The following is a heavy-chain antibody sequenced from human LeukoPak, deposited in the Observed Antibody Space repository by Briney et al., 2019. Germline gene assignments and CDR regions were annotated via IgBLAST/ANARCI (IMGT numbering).Heavy chain of an antibody. J-gene: IGHJ4*02. CDR3: TTFSGSYGAAFDY. V-gene: IGHV3-15*01. CDR2: IKSKTDGGTT. D-gene: IGHD1-26*01. Sequence: GVSLRLSCAASGFTVSAYAMAWVRQAPGKGLEWVGRIKSKTDGGTTDYAAPVKGRFTISRDDSKNTLYLQMNSLKTEDTAVYYCTTFSGSYGAAFDYWGQGTLVTVSS. CDR1: GFTVSAYA.